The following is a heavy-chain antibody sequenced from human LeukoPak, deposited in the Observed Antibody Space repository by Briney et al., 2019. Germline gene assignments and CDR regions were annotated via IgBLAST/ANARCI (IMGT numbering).Heavy chain of an antibody. D-gene: IGHD6-13*01. CDR3: ARNAAAGTLYYYYYMDV. V-gene: IGHV4-34*01. J-gene: IGHJ6*03. CDR2: INHSGST. Sequence: SENLSLTCTISGGSISGSYWSWIRQPPGKGLEWIGEINHSGSTNYNPSLKSRVNISVDTSKNQFSLKLNSVTAADTAVYYCARNAAAGTLYYYYYMDVWGKGTTVTVTS. CDR1: GGSISGSY.